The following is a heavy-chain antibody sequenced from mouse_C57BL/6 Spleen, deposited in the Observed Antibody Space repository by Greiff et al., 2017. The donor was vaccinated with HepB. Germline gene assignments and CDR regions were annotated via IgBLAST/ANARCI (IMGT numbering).Heavy chain of an antibody. Sequence: EVQLQQSGPELVKPGASVKISCKASGYTFTDYYMNWVKQSHGKSLEWIGDINPNNGGTSYNQKFKGKATLTVDKSSSTAYMELRSLTSEDSAVYYCARDDPRGGYFDYWGQGTTLTVSS. CDR1: GYTFTDYY. CDR2: INPNNGGT. CDR3: ARDDPRGGYFDY. J-gene: IGHJ2*01. V-gene: IGHV1-26*01.